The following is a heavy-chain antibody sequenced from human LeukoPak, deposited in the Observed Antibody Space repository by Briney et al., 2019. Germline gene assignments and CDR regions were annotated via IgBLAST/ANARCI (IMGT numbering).Heavy chain of an antibody. Sequence: EASVKASCKASGYTFTSYGISWVRQAPGQGLEWMGWISAYNGNTNYAQKLQGRVTMTTDTSTSTAYMELRSLRSDDTAVYYCARGSQDIVVVPAAIETFDYWGQGTLVTVSS. V-gene: IGHV1-18*01. CDR2: ISAYNGNT. CDR1: GYTFTSYG. D-gene: IGHD2-2*02. J-gene: IGHJ4*02. CDR3: ARGSQDIVVVPAAIETFDY.